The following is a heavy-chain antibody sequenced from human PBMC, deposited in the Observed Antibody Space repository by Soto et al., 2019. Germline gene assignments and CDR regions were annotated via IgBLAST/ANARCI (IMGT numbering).Heavy chain of an antibody. CDR2: IGYDGSNK. V-gene: IGHV3-30-3*01. Sequence: QVQLVESGGGVVQPGRSLRLSCAASGLTLSRFAMHWVRQAPGKGLAWVAVIGYDGSNKDYADSVKGRFTISRDNSKNTLYLQMNSLRPEDTAVYYCARDPVNYYGSWTYGMDVWGQGTTVTVSS. CDR1: GLTLSRFA. D-gene: IGHD3-10*01. J-gene: IGHJ6*02. CDR3: ARDPVNYYGSWTYGMDV.